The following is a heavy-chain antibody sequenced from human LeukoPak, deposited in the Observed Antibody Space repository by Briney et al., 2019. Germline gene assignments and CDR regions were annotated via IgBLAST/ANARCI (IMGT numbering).Heavy chain of an antibody. V-gene: IGHV3-23*01. J-gene: IGHJ4*02. Sequence: GGSLRLSCAASGFTFSSYAMSWVRQAPGKGLEWVSAISGSGGNTYYADSVKGRFTISRDNSKNTLYLQMNSLRAEDTAVYCCAKYCSSTSCQDYWGQGTLVTVSS. CDR3: AKYCSSTSCQDY. D-gene: IGHD2-2*01. CDR1: GFTFSSYA. CDR2: ISGSGGNT.